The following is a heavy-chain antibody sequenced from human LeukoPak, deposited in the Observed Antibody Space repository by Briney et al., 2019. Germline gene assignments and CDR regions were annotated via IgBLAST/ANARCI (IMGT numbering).Heavy chain of an antibody. V-gene: IGHV3-66*01. CDR2: IYNGGST. CDR1: GFTVSSNY. Sequence: GGSLRLSCAVSGFTVSSNYMSWVRQAPGKGLEWVSVIYNGGSTYYADSVKGRFTISRDNSKNTLYLQMNSLRAEDTAVYYCARGGGDRNPFDYWGQGTLVTVSS. J-gene: IGHJ4*02. D-gene: IGHD4-17*01. CDR3: ARGGGDRNPFDY.